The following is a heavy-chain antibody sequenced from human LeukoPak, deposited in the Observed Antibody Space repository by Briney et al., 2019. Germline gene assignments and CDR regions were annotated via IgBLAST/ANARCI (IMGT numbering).Heavy chain of an antibody. V-gene: IGHV1-8*01. CDR3: ALARSGNDAFDI. J-gene: IGHJ3*02. CDR1: GYTFTSYD. Sequence: ASVKVSCKASGYTFTSYDINWVRQATGQGLEWMGWMNPNSGNTGYAQKFQGRVTMTRNTSISTAYMELSSLRSEDTAVYYCALARSGNDAFDIWGQGTMVTVSS. D-gene: IGHD2-15*01. CDR2: MNPNSGNT.